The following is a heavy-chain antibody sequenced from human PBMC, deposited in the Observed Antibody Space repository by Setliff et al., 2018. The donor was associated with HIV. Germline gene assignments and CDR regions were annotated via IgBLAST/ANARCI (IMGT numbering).Heavy chain of an antibody. CDR3: ARDVGGFTVFAVPRGGFDP. CDR1: GGSISNNSYY. J-gene: IGHJ5*02. Sequence: PSETLSLTCTVSGGSISNNSYYWGWVRQPPGKGLELIGNLFYNGNTYYNPSLKSRVTISVDTSKNQFSLKLSSVTAADTAVYFCARDVGGFTVFAVPRGGFDPWGQGTLVTVSS. CDR2: LFYNGNT. D-gene: IGHD3-3*01. V-gene: IGHV4-39*07.